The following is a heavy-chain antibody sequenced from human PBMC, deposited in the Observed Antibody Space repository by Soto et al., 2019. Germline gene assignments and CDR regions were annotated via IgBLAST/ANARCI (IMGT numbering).Heavy chain of an antibody. CDR2: ITWNRDII. V-gene: IGHV3-9*01. J-gene: IGHJ4*02. CDR3: AKGIVPATIRGEYYFDY. CDR1: GFTFDDYA. D-gene: IGHD2-2*02. Sequence: RLSCAASGFTFDDYAMHWVRQAPGKGLEWVAGITWNRDIIVYADSVKGRFTISRDNDKNSLSLQMDSLRPEDTAFYYCAKGIVPATIRGEYYFDYWGQGTLVTVSS.